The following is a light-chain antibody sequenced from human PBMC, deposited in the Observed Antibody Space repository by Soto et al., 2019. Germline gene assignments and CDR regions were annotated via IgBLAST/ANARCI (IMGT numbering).Light chain of an antibody. V-gene: IGLV2-8*01. J-gene: IGLJ2*01. CDR3: SSYAGNNNLI. CDR2: EVT. Sequence: QPVLTQPPSASGSPGQSVTISCTGTSSDVGGHEYVSWYQQHPGKAPKLLIFEVTARPSGVPDRFSGSKSGNTASLTVSGLQTEDEADYYCSSYAGNNNLIFGGGTKLTVL. CDR1: SSDVGGHEY.